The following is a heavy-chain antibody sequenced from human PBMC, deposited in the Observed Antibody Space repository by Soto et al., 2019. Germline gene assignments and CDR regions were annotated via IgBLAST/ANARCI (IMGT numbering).Heavy chain of an antibody. V-gene: IGHV1-69*01. CDR1: RGSFSASG. J-gene: IGHJ4*02. D-gene: IGHD5-18*01. CDR2: FIPIFGTA. CDR3: ARSGYSYGPNID. Sequence: QVQVIQSGAEVKKPGSSVKVSCRAARGSFSASGFSWVRQAPGQGLEWVGGFIPIFGTANYAPKFQDRVTMTADESTSTVYMALSSLKSEDTAMYYCARSGYSYGPNIDWGQGTLVTVSS.